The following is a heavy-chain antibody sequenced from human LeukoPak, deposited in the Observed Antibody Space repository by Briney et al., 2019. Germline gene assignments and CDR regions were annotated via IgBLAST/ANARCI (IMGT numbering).Heavy chain of an antibody. CDR2: ISASGGST. Sequence: PGGSLRLSCAASGFTFSSYGMSWVRQAPGKGLEWVSGISASGGSTYYADSVKGRFTISRDNSKSTLSLQMNSLRVEDTAIYYCATYRQVLLPFESWGQGTLVTVSS. CDR1: GFTFSSYG. J-gene: IGHJ4*02. D-gene: IGHD2-8*02. V-gene: IGHV3-23*01. CDR3: ATYRQVLLPFES.